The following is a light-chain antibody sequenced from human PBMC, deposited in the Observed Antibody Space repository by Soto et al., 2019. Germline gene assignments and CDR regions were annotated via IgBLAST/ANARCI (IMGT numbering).Light chain of an antibody. CDR1: SSDIGLYNY. Sequence: QSALTQPPSASGSPGQSVTISCTGTSSDIGLYNYVSWYQQHPGKAPKVIIFEVSQRPSGVPYRFSGSKSGNAASLTVSGLQAEDEADYYCSSYTGGNPSYVFGTGTKLTVL. CDR2: EVS. J-gene: IGLJ1*01. CDR3: SSYTGGNPSYV. V-gene: IGLV2-8*01.